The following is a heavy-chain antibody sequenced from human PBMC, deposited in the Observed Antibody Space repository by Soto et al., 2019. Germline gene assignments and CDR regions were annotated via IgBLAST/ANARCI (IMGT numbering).Heavy chain of an antibody. Sequence: EVQLLESGGGLVQPGGSLRLSCAASGFTISSNAMYWVRQAPGKGLEWVSAISDRGDTTHYADSVKGRFTISRDTSKNTLYLQLNTLRADDTAVYYCAKDKPGTKSFDSWGQGTLVTVSS. V-gene: IGHV3-23*01. J-gene: IGHJ4*02. CDR2: ISDRGDTT. CDR1: GFTISSNA. D-gene: IGHD1-1*01. CDR3: AKDKPGTKSFDS.